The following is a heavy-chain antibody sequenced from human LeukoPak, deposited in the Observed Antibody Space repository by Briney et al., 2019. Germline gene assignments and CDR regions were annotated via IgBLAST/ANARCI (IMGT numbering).Heavy chain of an antibody. V-gene: IGHV4-4*02. CDR2: IFHSGST. Sequence: PSETLSLTCAVSGGSISNSNWWSWVRQPPGKGLEWIGEIFHSGSTNYNPSLKSRVSISVDKSKNQFSLEVSSVTAADTAVYYCARDKYGSGTGFDLWGQGTLVTVSS. D-gene: IGHD3-10*01. CDR3: ARDKYGSGTGFDL. J-gene: IGHJ5*02. CDR1: GGSISNSNW.